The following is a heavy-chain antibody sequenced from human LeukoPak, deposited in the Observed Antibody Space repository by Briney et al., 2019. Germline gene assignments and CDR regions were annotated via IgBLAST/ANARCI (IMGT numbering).Heavy chain of an antibody. D-gene: IGHD1-26*01. V-gene: IGHV4-61*02. CDR1: GGSISGGSYY. CDR2: IYTSGST. Sequence: PSETLSLTCTVSGGSISGGSYYWSWIRQPAGKGLEWIGRIYTSGSTNYNPSLKSRVTISVDTSKNQFSLELSSVTAADTAVYYCAREAVGAAMIFDYWGQGTLVTVSS. CDR3: AREAVGAAMIFDY. J-gene: IGHJ4*02.